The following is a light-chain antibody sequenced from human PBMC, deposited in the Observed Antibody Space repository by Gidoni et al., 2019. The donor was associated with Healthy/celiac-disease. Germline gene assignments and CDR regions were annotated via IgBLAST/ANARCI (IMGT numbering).Light chain of an antibody. CDR1: QSVFYSSNNKNY. CDR3: QQYYSTPLT. V-gene: IGKV4-1*01. CDR2: WAS. Sequence: DILMTQYPDSLAVSLGERATIHCKSSQSVFYSSNNKNYLAWYHQKPGQPPKLLIYWASTRESGVPDRFSGSGSGTDFTLTSSSLQAEDVAVYYCQQYYSTPLTFGGGTKVEIK. J-gene: IGKJ4*01.